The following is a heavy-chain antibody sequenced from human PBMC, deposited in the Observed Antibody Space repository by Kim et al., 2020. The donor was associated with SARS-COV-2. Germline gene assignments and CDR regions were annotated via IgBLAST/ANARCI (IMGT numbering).Heavy chain of an antibody. CDR2: INQDGGER. V-gene: IGHV3-7*01. Sequence: GGSLRLSCAASTFSFSSYWMAWVRQAPGKGLEWVGNINQDGGERNYVDSVRGRFTISRDNAKDSLYLQMNSLRAEDTAMYYCATTPGPGAGMAVWGRGTT. J-gene: IGHJ6*02. CDR1: TFSFSSYW. CDR3: ATTPGPGAGMAV. D-gene: IGHD2-2*01.